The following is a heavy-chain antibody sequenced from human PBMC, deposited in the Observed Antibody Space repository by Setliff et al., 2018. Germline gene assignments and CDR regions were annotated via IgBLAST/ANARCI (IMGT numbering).Heavy chain of an antibody. CDR2: VYWDDDK. V-gene: IGHV2-5*05. CDR1: GFSFTTGPVG. CDR3: ARVAMGASCSGTSCQKYRFDY. D-gene: IGHD2-2*01. J-gene: IGHJ4*02. Sequence: GSGPTLVNPRQTLTLTCTFSGFSFTTGPVGVARIRQPPGKAPEWLALVYWDDDKRYDPSLKSRLTITKDTSKNQVVLTMTNMDPVDTAIYFCARVAMGASCSGTSCQKYRFDYWGQGTLVTVSS.